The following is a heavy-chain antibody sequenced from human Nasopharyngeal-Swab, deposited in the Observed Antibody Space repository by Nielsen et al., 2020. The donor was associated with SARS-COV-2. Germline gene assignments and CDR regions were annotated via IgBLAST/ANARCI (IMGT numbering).Heavy chain of an antibody. J-gene: IGHJ4*02. CDR3: ARRGYPATDY. Sequence: WIRQSPGKGLEWIGEINHSGSTNYNPSLKSRVTISVDTSKNQFSLKLSSVTAADTAVYYCARRGYPATDYWGQGTLVTVSS. D-gene: IGHD3-22*01. V-gene: IGHV4-34*01. CDR2: INHSGST.